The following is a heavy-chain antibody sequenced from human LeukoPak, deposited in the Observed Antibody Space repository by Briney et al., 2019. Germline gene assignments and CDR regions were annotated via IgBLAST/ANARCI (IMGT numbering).Heavy chain of an antibody. CDR1: GYTLTELS. D-gene: IGHD1-1*01. CDR3: ATDSEGTISPGTFNI. V-gene: IGHV1-24*01. Sequence: GASVKVSCKVSGYTLTELSMHWVRQAPGKGLEWMGGFDPEDGETIYAQRFQGRVTMTEDTSTNTAYMDLSSLRSEDTAVYYCATDSEGTISPGTFNIWGQGTMVTVSS. CDR2: FDPEDGET. J-gene: IGHJ3*02.